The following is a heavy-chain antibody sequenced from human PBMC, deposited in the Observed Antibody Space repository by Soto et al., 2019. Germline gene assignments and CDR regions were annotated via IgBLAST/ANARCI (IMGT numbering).Heavy chain of an antibody. V-gene: IGHV1-8*01. CDR3: ARQYCSGGSCYNWPNFDY. Sequence: ASVKVSCKASGYTFTSYDINWVRQATGQGLEWMGWMNPNSGNTGYAQKFQGRVTMTRNTSISTVYMELSSLRSEDTAVYYCARQYCSGGSCYNWPNFDYWGQGTLVTISS. J-gene: IGHJ4*02. CDR1: GYTFTSYD. D-gene: IGHD2-15*01. CDR2: MNPNSGNT.